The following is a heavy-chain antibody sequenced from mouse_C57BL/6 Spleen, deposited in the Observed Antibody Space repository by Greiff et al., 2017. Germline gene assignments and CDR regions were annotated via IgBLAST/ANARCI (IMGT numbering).Heavy chain of an antibody. CDR3: ARIEGVSSSAWFAY. Sequence: QVTLKECGPGILQPSQTLSLTCSFSGFSLSTFGMGVGWIRQPSGKGLEWLAHIWWDDDKYYNPALKSRLTISKDTSKNQVFLKTANVDTADTATYYCARIEGVSSSAWFAYWGQGTLVTVSA. D-gene: IGHD1-1*01. J-gene: IGHJ3*01. V-gene: IGHV8-8*01. CDR2: IWWDDDK. CDR1: GFSLSTFGMG.